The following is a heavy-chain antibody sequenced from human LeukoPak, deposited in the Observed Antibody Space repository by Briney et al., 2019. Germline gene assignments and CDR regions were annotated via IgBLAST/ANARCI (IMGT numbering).Heavy chain of an antibody. CDR3: AREPYYYDSSGYSN. CDR2: IYYSGST. J-gene: IGHJ4*02. Sequence: PSETLSLTCTVSGGPISSYYWSWIRQPPGKGLEWIGYIYYSGSTNYNPSLKSRVTISVDTSKNQFSLKLSSVTAADTAVYYCAREPYYYDSSGYSNWGQGTLVTVSS. V-gene: IGHV4-59*01. D-gene: IGHD3-22*01. CDR1: GGPISSYY.